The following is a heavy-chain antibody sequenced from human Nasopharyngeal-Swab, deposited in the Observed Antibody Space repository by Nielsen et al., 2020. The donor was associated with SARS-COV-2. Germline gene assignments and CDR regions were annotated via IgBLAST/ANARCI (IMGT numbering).Heavy chain of an antibody. CDR2: IPFDGSHK. CDR3: ARSGSGSYRAYFDY. V-gene: IGHV3-30*01. Sequence: GESLKISCAASGFTFSSYAMHWVRQPPGKGLEWVAVIPFDGSHKYYADSVKGRSTISRDNSKNTLYLQVNSLRPEDTAVYYCARSGSGSYRAYFDYWGQGTLVTVSS. J-gene: IGHJ4*02. D-gene: IGHD3-10*01. CDR1: GFTFSSYA.